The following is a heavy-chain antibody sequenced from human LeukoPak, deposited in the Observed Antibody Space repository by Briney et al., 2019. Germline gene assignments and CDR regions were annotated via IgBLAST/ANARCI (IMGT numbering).Heavy chain of an antibody. V-gene: IGHV4-39*07. CDR3: ARVSYDSSGYGY. J-gene: IGHJ4*02. CDR2: IYYSGST. CDR1: GGSISSYY. D-gene: IGHD3-22*01. Sequence: PSETLSLTCTVSGGSISSYYWSWIRQPPGKGLEWIGSIYYSGSTYYNPSLKSRVTISVDTSKNQFSLKLSSVTAADTAVYYCARVSYDSSGYGYWGQGTLVTVSS.